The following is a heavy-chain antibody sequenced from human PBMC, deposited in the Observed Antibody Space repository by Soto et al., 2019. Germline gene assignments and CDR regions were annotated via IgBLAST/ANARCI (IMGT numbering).Heavy chain of an antibody. V-gene: IGHV1-18*01. CDR3: ARLSDKFYYYYYYGMDV. Sequence: QVQLVQSGAEVKKPGASVKVSCKASGYTFTSYGISWVRQAPGQGLEWMGWISAYNGNTNYAQKLQGRVTMTTDTSTSTAYMELRSLRSDDTAVYYCARLSDKFYYYYYYGMDVWGQGTTVTVSS. J-gene: IGHJ6*02. CDR2: ISAYNGNT. D-gene: IGHD3-16*02. CDR1: GYTFTSYG.